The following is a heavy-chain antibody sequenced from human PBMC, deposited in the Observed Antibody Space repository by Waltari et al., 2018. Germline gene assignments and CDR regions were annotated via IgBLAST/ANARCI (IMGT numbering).Heavy chain of an antibody. Sequence: QVQLVQSGAEVKKPGASVKVSCKASGYTFTSYDINWVRQATGQGLEWMGWMNPNSGNTGYAHKVQGRVTITRNTSISTAYMDLSSLRSEDTAVYYCARGLRGRGAHYYYYYMDVWGKGTTVTVSS. J-gene: IGHJ6*03. D-gene: IGHD3-10*01. V-gene: IGHV1-8*03. CDR3: ARGLRGRGAHYYYYYMDV. CDR2: MNPNSGNT. CDR1: GYTFTSYD.